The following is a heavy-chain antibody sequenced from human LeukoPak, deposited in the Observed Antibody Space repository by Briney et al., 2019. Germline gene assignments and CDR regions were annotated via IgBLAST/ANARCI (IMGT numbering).Heavy chain of an antibody. D-gene: IGHD6-19*01. J-gene: IGHJ4*02. CDR2: ISGYNGNR. Sequence: APVKVSCKASGYTFTSYAISWVRQAPGQGLEWMGWISGYNGNRKYAQKLQGRVTMTTDTSTSTAYMELRSLRSDDTAVYYCTRVGDSSGWSYYFDNWGQGTLVSVSS. CDR3: TRVGDSSGWSYYFDN. CDR1: GYTFTSYA. V-gene: IGHV1-18*01.